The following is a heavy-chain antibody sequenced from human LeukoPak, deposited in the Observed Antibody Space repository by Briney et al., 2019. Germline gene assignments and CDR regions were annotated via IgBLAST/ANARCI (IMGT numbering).Heavy chain of an antibody. Sequence: PSQTLSLTCTVSGGSISSGSYYWSWIRQPAGKGLEWIGRIYTSGSTNYNPSLKSRVTISVDTSKNQFSLKLSSVTAADTAVYYCARRGGSYSHYFDYWGQGTLVTVSS. CDR1: GGSISSGSYY. D-gene: IGHD1-26*01. V-gene: IGHV4-61*02. J-gene: IGHJ4*02. CDR3: ARRGGSYSHYFDY. CDR2: IYTSGST.